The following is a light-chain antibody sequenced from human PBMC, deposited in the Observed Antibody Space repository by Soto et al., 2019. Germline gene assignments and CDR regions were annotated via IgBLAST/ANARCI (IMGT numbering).Light chain of an antibody. V-gene: IGLV2-14*01. CDR2: EVS. Sequence: QSALTQPASVSGSPGQSITISCTGTSSDVGGYNYVSWYQQYPGKAPKLMIYEVSNRPSGVSNRFSGSKSANTASLTISGLQAEDEADYFCSSYTTSSTLEGVVFGGGTKLTVL. CDR1: SSDVGGYNY. CDR3: SSYTTSSTLEGVV. J-gene: IGLJ2*01.